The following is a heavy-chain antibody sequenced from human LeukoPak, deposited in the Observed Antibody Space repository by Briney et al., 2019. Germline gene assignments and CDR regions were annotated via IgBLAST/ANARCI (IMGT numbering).Heavy chain of an antibody. J-gene: IGHJ4*02. D-gene: IGHD2-15*01. CDR1: GGTFNSYA. Sequence: SVKVSCKASGGTFNSYAISWVRQAPGQGLEWMGGIIPIFGTANYVQKFQGRVTITADESTSTAYMELSSLRSEDTAVYYCAREEVVVVAATIDWGQGTLVTVSS. CDR3: AREEVVVVAATID. V-gene: IGHV1-69*13. CDR2: IIPIFGTA.